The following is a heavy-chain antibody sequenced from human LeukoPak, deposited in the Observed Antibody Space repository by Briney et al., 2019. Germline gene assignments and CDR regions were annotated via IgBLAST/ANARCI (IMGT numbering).Heavy chain of an antibody. CDR2: ISYDGSNK. Sequence: GGSLRLSCAASGFTFSSYGMDWVRQAPGKGLEWVAVISYDGSNKYYADSVKGRFTISRDNYKNTLYLQMNSLRAEDMAVYYCAKSVAGDAYFDYWGQGTLVTVSS. CDR1: GFTFSSYG. CDR3: AKSVAGDAYFDY. J-gene: IGHJ4*02. V-gene: IGHV3-30*18. D-gene: IGHD6-19*01.